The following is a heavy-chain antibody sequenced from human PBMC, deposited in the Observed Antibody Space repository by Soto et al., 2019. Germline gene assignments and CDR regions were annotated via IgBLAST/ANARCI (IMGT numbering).Heavy chain of an antibody. CDR3: AREKPLAYCGGDCKVRAFDI. Sequence: SVKVSCKASGYTFTGYYMHWVRQAPGKGLEWMGWINPNSGGTNYAQKFQGWVTMTRDTSISTAYMELSRLRSDDTAVYYCAREKPLAYCGGDCKVRAFDIWGQGTMVTV. CDR2: INPNSGGT. V-gene: IGHV1-2*04. J-gene: IGHJ3*02. CDR1: GYTFTGYY. D-gene: IGHD2-21*02.